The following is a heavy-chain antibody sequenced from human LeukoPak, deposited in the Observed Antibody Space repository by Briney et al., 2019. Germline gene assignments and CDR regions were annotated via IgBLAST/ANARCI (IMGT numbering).Heavy chain of an antibody. Sequence: GGSLRLSCAASGFTFSSYVMHWVRQAPGKGLEWVAVISYDGSNKYYADSVKGRFTISRDNSKNTLYLQLNSLRAEDTAVYYCAKLYYDSSGYPDDYWGQGTLVTVSS. D-gene: IGHD3-22*01. CDR3: AKLYYDSSGYPDDY. V-gene: IGHV3-30*18. CDR1: GFTFSSYV. J-gene: IGHJ4*02. CDR2: ISYDGSNK.